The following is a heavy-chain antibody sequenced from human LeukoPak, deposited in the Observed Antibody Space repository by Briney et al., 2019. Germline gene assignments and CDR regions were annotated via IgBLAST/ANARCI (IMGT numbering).Heavy chain of an antibody. CDR2: MYQSGST. J-gene: IGHJ6*02. Sequence: SETLSLTCTVSGVSITNSDYYWVWIRQPPGRGLEWIGSMYQSGSTYYSPPLESRVSVPLDTSKNQVSLQLRSVTAADTAVYFCARHGVRDWYKGTYYSGMDVWGQGTTVTVSS. V-gene: IGHV4-39*01. D-gene: IGHD2-21*02. CDR1: GVSITNSDYY. CDR3: ARHGVRDWYKGTYYSGMDV.